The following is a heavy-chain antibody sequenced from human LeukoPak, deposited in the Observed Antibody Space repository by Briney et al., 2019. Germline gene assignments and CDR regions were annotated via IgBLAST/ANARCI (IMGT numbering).Heavy chain of an antibody. Sequence: PSETLSLTCTVSGGSISSSSYYWGWIRQPPGKGLEWIGYIYYSGSTNYNPSLKSRVTISVDTSKNQFSLKLSSVTAADTAVYYCARVFGDGYYPPTYYFDYWGQGTLVTVSS. CDR1: GGSISSSSYY. J-gene: IGHJ4*02. V-gene: IGHV4-61*05. CDR2: IYYSGST. CDR3: ARVFGDGYYPPTYYFDY. D-gene: IGHD5-24*01.